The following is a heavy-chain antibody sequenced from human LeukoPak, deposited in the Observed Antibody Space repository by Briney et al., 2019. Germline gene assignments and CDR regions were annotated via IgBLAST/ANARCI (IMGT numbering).Heavy chain of an antibody. CDR2: IYYSGST. V-gene: IGHV4-39*07. CDR3: ARAVGKAITMVRGVIISGYYYYYMDV. Sequence: PSETLSLTCTVSGGSISSSSYYWGWIRQPPGKGLEWIGSIYYSGSTYYNPSLKSRVTISVDTSKNQFSLKLSSVTAADTAVYYCARAVGKAITMVRGVIISGYYYYYMDVWGKGTTVTVSS. J-gene: IGHJ6*03. CDR1: GGSISSSSYY. D-gene: IGHD3-10*01.